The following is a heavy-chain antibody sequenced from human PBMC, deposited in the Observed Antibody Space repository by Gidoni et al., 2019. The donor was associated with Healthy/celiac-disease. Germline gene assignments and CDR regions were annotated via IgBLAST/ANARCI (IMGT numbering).Heavy chain of an antibody. Sequence: QVQLQESGPGLVKPSQTLSLTCTVSGGSISSGGYYWSWIRQHPGKGLEWIGYIYYSGSTYYNPSLKSRVTISVDTSKNQFSLKLSSVTAADTAVYYCARESIRDTAIKYYFDYWGQGTLVTVSS. CDR3: ARESIRDTAIKYYFDY. J-gene: IGHJ4*02. CDR2: IYYSGST. V-gene: IGHV4-31*03. CDR1: GGSISSGGYY. D-gene: IGHD5-18*01.